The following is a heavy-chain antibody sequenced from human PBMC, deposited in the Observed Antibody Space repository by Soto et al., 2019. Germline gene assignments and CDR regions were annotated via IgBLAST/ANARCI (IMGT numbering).Heavy chain of an antibody. Sequence: SVKVSCNASGYTFTGYYMHWVRQAPGQGLEWMGWINPNSGGTNYAQKFQGWVTMTRDTSISTAYMELSRLRSDDTAVYYCARGLYSSTRIYGMDVWGQGTTVTVSS. CDR3: ARGLYSSTRIYGMDV. CDR1: GYTFTGYY. J-gene: IGHJ6*02. D-gene: IGHD6-13*01. CDR2: INPNSGGT. V-gene: IGHV1-2*04.